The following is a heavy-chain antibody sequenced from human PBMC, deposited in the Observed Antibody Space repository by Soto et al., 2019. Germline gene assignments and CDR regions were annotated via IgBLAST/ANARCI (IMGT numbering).Heavy chain of an antibody. CDR3: AKDCSYDYVWGSYRYGFDY. CDR2: ISGSGGST. Sequence: GGSLRLSCAASGFTFSSYAMSWVRQAPGKGLEWVSAISGSGGSTYYADSVKGRFTISRDNSKNTLYLQMNSLRAEDTAVYYCAKDCSYDYVWGSYRYGFDYWGQGTLVTVSS. CDR1: GFTFSSYA. D-gene: IGHD3-16*02. V-gene: IGHV3-23*01. J-gene: IGHJ4*02.